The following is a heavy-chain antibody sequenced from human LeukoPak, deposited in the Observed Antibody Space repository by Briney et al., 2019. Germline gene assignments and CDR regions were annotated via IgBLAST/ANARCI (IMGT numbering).Heavy chain of an antibody. J-gene: IGHJ6*02. CDR3: ARERILTGYYKGLYYFFGMDV. Sequence: ASVKVSCKASGYTFTDYYMHWVRQAPGQGLEWMGWINPNSGDTNYAQKFQGRVTMTRDTSINTAYMELSKLRSDDTAVYYCARERILTGYYKGLYYFFGMDVWGQGTTVTVSS. CDR2: INPNSGDT. D-gene: IGHD3-9*01. V-gene: IGHV1-2*02. CDR1: GYTFTDYY.